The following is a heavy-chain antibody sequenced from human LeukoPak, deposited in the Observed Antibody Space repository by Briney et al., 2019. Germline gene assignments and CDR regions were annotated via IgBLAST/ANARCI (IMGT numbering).Heavy chain of an antibody. CDR1: GGSISSSSYY. J-gene: IGHJ3*02. CDR2: IYYRGST. D-gene: IGHD2-15*01. Sequence: SETLSLTCTVSGGSISSSSYYWGWFRQPPGKGLEWIGSIYYRGSTSYNPSLKSRLTISVDTSKNQFSLKLSSVTAADTAVYYCARAELYCSGGSCYAFDIWGQGTMVTVSS. V-gene: IGHV4-39*01. CDR3: ARAELYCSGGSCYAFDI.